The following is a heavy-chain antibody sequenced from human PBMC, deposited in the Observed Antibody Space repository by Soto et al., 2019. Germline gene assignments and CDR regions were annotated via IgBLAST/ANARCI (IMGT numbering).Heavy chain of an antibody. CDR3: AHSNYYGSWCCDP. CDR1: GFSLSTTGVG. V-gene: IGHV2-5*02. Sequence: QITLKESGPTLVKPTQTLTLTCTFSGFSLSTTGVGVGWIRQPPGEALEWLALIYWDADKRYSPSLKSRRTIPQATSNTQVVLTLTNMAPVATATHFCAHSNYYGSWCCDPCGQGTLVTVSS. J-gene: IGHJ5*02. CDR2: IYWDADK. D-gene: IGHD3-10*01.